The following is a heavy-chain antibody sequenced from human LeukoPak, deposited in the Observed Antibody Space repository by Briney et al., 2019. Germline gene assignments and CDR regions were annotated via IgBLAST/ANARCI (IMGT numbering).Heavy chain of an antibody. CDR2: ISYDGSNK. Sequence: GGSLRLSCAASGFTFSSYAMHWVRQAPGKGLEWVAVISYDGSNKYYADSVKGRFTISRDNSKNTLHLQMNSLRAEDTAVYYCAKDSRVVPAAYYYYYYMDVWGKGTTVTVSS. V-gene: IGHV3-30-3*01. CDR3: AKDSRVVPAAYYYYYYMDV. D-gene: IGHD2-2*01. CDR1: GFTFSSYA. J-gene: IGHJ6*03.